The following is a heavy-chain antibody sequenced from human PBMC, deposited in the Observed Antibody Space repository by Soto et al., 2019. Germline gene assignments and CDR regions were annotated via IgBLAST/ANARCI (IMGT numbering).Heavy chain of an antibody. V-gene: IGHV4-34*01. Sequence: SETLSLTCAVYGGSFSGYYWSWIRQPPGKGLEWIGEINHSGSTNYNPSLKSRVTISVDTSKNQFSLKLSSVTAADTAVHYCARALTYYYDSSGYYRSYGMDVWGQGTTVTVSS. CDR2: INHSGST. CDR3: ARALTYYYDSSGYYRSYGMDV. CDR1: GGSFSGYY. D-gene: IGHD3-22*01. J-gene: IGHJ6*02.